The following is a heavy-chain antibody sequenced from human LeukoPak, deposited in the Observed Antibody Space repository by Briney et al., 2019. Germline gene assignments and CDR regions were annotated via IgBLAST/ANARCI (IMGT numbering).Heavy chain of an antibody. CDR3: VKDEGGVQLAY. D-gene: IGHD1-1*01. CDR2: ISGSGDST. J-gene: IGHJ4*02. V-gene: IGHV3-23*01. Sequence: GGSLRLSCAASGFTFSSYAMNWVRQAPGKGLEWGSAISGSGDSTYYADSVKGRFTISRDNSKNTLYLQMNSLRADDTAVYYCVKDEGGVQLAYWGQGTPVTVSS. CDR1: GFTFSSYA.